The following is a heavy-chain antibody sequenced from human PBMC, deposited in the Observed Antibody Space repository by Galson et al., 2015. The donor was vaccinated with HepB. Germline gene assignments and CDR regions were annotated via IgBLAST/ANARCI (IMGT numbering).Heavy chain of an antibody. D-gene: IGHD1-26*01. Sequence: SVKVSCKASGYTFTSYGISWVRQAPGQGLEWMGWISAYNGNTNYAQKLQGRVTMTTDTSTSTAYMELRSLRSDDTAVYYCARDPGWELLFAVRWGDDAFDIWGQGTMVTVSS. J-gene: IGHJ3*02. CDR2: ISAYNGNT. CDR1: GYTFTSYG. CDR3: ARDPGWELLFAVRWGDDAFDI. V-gene: IGHV1-18*04.